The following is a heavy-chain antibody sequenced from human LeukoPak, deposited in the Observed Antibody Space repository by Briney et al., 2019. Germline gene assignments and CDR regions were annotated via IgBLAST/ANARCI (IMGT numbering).Heavy chain of an antibody. J-gene: IGHJ3*02. CDR1: GYSISSGYY. CDR3: ARGGSYLSAFDI. V-gene: IGHV4-38-2*02. D-gene: IGHD1-26*01. Sequence: SETLSLTCTVSGYSISSGYYWGWIRQPPGMGLEWIGSILHSGSTYYNPSLKSRVTMSVDTSKNQFSLKLSSVTAADTAVYYCARGGSYLSAFDIWGQGTMVTVSS. CDR2: ILHSGST.